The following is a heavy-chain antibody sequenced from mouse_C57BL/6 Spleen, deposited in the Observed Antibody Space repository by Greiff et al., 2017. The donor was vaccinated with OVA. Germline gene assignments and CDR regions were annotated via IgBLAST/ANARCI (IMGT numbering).Heavy chain of an antibody. CDR3: ARDFGSRWDYFYY. CDR2: IDPNSGGT. CDR1: GYTFTSYW. D-gene: IGHD1-1*01. V-gene: IGHV1-72*01. Sequence: QVQLQQPGAELVKPGASVKLSCKASGYTFTSYWMHWVKQRPGRGLEWIGRIDPNSGGTKYNEKFKSKATMNVDKPSSTAYMQLSSLTSEDSAVYCCARDFGSRWDYFYYWGQGTTLTVSS. J-gene: IGHJ2*01.